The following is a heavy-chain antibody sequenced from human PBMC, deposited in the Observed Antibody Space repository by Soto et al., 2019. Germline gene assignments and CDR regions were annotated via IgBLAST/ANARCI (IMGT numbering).Heavy chain of an antibody. CDR3: AREGYSSGWYYFDY. V-gene: IGHV1-18*01. CDR2: ISAYNGNT. D-gene: IGHD6-19*01. Sequence: ASVKVSCKASGYTFTSYGISWVRQAPGQGLEWMGWISAYNGNTDYAQKLQGRVTMTTDTSTSTAYMELRSLRSDDTAVYYCAREGYSSGWYYFDYWGQGTLVTVSS. CDR1: GYTFTSYG. J-gene: IGHJ4*02.